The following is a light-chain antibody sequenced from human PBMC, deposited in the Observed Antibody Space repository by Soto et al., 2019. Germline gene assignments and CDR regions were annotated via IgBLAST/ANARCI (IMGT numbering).Light chain of an antibody. V-gene: IGLV1-40*01. CDR3: QSYDGTLSGSYV. CDR2: GTT. Sequence: QSVLTQPPSVSGAPGQRVTISCTGSSSNIGAGYDVHWYQQLPGTAPKLIIYGTTNRPSGVPDRFSGSKSGTSASLAITGLQAEDEADYYCQSYDGTLSGSYVFAIGTKVTVL. J-gene: IGLJ1*01. CDR1: SSNIGAGYD.